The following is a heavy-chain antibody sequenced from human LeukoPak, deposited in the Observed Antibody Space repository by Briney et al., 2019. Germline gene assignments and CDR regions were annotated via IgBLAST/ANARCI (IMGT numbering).Heavy chain of an antibody. V-gene: IGHV3-23*01. Sequence: GGSLRLPCAASGFTFSSYAMSWVRQAPGRGLEWVSAISGSGGSTYYADSVRGRFTISRDNSKNTLYLQMNSLRAEDTAVYYCAKERTMVRQFYFDYWGQGTLVTVSS. CDR1: GFTFSSYA. CDR3: AKERTMVRQFYFDY. J-gene: IGHJ4*02. D-gene: IGHD3-10*01. CDR2: ISGSGGST.